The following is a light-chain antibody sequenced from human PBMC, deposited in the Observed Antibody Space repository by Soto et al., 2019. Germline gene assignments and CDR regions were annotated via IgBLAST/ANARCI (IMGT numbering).Light chain of an antibody. J-gene: IGLJ3*02. Sequence: QSVLTQPPSASGTPGQRVTISCSGSSSTIGSNYVYWYQQLPGTAPKLLIYRSNQRPSGVPDRFSGSKSGTSASLAISGLRSEDEADYYCASWDDSLSGWVFGGGTQLTVL. CDR1: SSTIGSNY. V-gene: IGLV1-47*01. CDR3: ASWDDSLSGWV. CDR2: RSN.